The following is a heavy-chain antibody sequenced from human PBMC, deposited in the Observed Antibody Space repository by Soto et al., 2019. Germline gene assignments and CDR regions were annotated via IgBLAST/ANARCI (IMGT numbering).Heavy chain of an antibody. D-gene: IGHD3-16*01. J-gene: IGHJ4*02. CDR3: AMGRL. CDR2: ISGSGGSI. Sequence: GGSLRLSCASSGFTFSSYAMSCVRQAPGKGLEWFSAISGSGGSIYYAGSVKGRFTISRDHSKNTLYLQMNSLRAEDTAVYYSAMGRLRGQGTPVNLSS. V-gene: IGHV3-23*01. CDR1: GFTFSSYA.